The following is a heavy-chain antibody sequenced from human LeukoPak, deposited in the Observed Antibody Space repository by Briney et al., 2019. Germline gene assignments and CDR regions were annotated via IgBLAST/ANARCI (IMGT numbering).Heavy chain of an antibody. CDR2: ISAYNGKT. D-gene: IGHD1-26*01. J-gene: IGHJ5*01. Sequence: PSVSVSCKPSGYTFTSYGISWVRQAPGQGLEWMGWISAYNGKTNYAQTLQGRVTFTTATSTSTAYLELRSLRSDDAAVYYCAKIAGATYNWFEPWGQGTLVTVSS. V-gene: IGHV1-18*01. CDR3: AKIAGATYNWFEP. CDR1: GYTFTSYG.